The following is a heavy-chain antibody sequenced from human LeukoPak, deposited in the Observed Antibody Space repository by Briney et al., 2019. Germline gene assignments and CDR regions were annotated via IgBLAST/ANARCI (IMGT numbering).Heavy chain of an antibody. J-gene: IGHJ4*02. CDR2: ISWNSGSI. Sequence: SLRLSCAASGFTFDDYAMHWVRQAPGKGLEWVSGISWNSGSIGYADSVKGRFTISRDNAKNSLYLQMNSLRAEDTALYYCAKAQYYYDSSGPDYWGQGTLVTVSS. V-gene: IGHV3-9*01. CDR3: AKAQYYYDSSGPDY. D-gene: IGHD3-22*01. CDR1: GFTFDDYA.